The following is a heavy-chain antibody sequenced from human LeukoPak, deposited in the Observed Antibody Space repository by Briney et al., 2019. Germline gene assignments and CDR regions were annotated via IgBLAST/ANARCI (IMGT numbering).Heavy chain of an antibody. D-gene: IGHD2-8*01. CDR3: ARLIVGCTDGVCYKGHVF. Sequence: SETLSLTCIVSGGSISSYYWSWIRQPPGKGLEWIGYIYYSGSTNYNPSLKSRVTISVDTSKNQFSLKLSSVTAADTAVYYCARLIVGCTDGVCYKGHVFWGQGTLVTVS. J-gene: IGHJ4*02. CDR2: IYYSGST. V-gene: IGHV4-59*01. CDR1: GGSISSYY.